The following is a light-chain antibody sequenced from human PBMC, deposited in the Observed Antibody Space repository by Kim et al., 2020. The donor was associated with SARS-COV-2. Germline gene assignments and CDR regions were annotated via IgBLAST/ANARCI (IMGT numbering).Light chain of an antibody. CDR2: ANT. V-gene: IGLV1-40*01. CDR3: QAYDTSLSGHVL. J-gene: IGLJ2*01. CDR1: SPNIGTGYD. Sequence: VTLCCAGTSPNIGTGYDVPWYPQLPGTAPKLLIYANTKRPSGVPDRFSGSKSGTSASLAITGLQAEDEADYHCQAYDTSLSGHVLFGGGTQLTVL.